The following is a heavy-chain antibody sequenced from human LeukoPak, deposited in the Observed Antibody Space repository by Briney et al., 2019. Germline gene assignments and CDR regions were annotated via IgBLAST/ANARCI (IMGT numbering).Heavy chain of an antibody. CDR3: ARGGNLWFGELLRSPWFDP. CDR2: INPNSGGT. D-gene: IGHD3-10*01. Sequence: ASVNVSCKASGYTFSGYYMHWVRQAPGQGLEWMGWINPNSGGTNYAQKFQGRVTMTRDTSISTAYMELSRLRSDDTAVYYCARGGNLWFGELLRSPWFDPWGQGTLVTVSS. J-gene: IGHJ5*02. CDR1: GYTFSGYY. V-gene: IGHV1-2*02.